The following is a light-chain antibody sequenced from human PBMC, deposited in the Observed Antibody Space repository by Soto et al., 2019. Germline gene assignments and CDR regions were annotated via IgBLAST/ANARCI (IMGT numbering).Light chain of an antibody. J-gene: IGLJ1*01. CDR1: SSDVGGCDC. CDR2: EVN. V-gene: IGLV2-14*01. CDR3: SSFTSTSTYV. Sequence: QSVLTQPASVSGSPGQSITISCTGTSSDVGGCDCVSWYQQHPGKVPKLMIYEVNNRPSGVSNRFSGSKSGNTASLTISGLQAEDEADYYCSSFTSTSTYVCGTGTKVTVL.